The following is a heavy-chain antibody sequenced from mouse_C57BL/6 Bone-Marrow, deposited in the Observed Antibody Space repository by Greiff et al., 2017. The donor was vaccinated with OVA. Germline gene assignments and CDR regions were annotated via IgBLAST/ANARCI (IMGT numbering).Heavy chain of an antibody. J-gene: IGHJ2*01. CDR3: ARPIYYYGSSRYYFDY. CDR2: IYPRSGNT. D-gene: IGHD1-1*01. Sequence: QVQLKESGAELARPGASVKLSCKASGYTFTSYGISWVKQRTGQGLEWIGEIYPRSGNTYYNEKFKGKATLTADKSSSTAYMELRSLTSEDSAVYFCARPIYYYGSSRYYFDYWGQGTTLTVSS. CDR1: GYTFTSYG. V-gene: IGHV1-81*01.